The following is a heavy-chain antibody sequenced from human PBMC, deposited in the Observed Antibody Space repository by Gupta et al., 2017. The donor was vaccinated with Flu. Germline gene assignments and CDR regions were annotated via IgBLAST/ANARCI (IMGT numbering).Heavy chain of an antibody. CDR1: GFTFSSYE. D-gene: IGHD6-13*01. J-gene: IGHJ4*02. V-gene: IGHV3-48*03. CDR2: ISSSGVLI. Sequence: EVQRVESGGGLEQPGGSLRLYCAASGFTFSSYEMHWVRQAPGKGLEWVSYISSSGVLIYYADSVKGRFTISRDNAKNSLYLQMNSLRAEDTAVYYCARGGSAAGVYYWGQGSLVTVSS. CDR3: ARGGSAAGVYY.